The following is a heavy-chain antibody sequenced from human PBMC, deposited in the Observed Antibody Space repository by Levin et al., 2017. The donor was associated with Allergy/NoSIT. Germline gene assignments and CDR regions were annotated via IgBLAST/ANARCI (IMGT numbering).Heavy chain of an antibody. CDR1: GFTFRSYE. V-gene: IGHV3-48*03. CDR2: ISSSASTI. CDR3: ARDGRNYYDSSGDDAFDS. Sequence: GGSLRLSCAASGFTFRSYEMNWVRQAPGKGLEWVSYISSSASTIYYADSVKGRFTISRDNAKNSLYLQMNSLRAEDTAVYYCARDGRNYYDSSGDDAFDSWGQGTMVTVSS. D-gene: IGHD3-22*01. J-gene: IGHJ3*02.